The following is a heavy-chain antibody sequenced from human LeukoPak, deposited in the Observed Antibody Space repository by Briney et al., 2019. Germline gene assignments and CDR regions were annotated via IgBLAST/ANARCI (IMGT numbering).Heavy chain of an antibody. D-gene: IGHD2-8*01. Sequence: PSETLSLTCTVSGGSISGYYWSWVRQPPGEGLEFIGHIFCSGATAYNPSLRSRLTLSLDKSKNQFSLRLSSVTAADTAVYYCARYHCTSVTCQHLDYWGQGTLVTVSS. CDR1: GGSISGYY. J-gene: IGHJ4*02. V-gene: IGHV4-59*01. CDR3: ARYHCTSVTCQHLDY. CDR2: IFCSGAT.